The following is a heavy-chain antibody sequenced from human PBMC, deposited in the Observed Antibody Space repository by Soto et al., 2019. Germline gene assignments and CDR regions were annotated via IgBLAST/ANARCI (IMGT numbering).Heavy chain of an antibody. Sequence: GESLKISCNGSGYSFAGYWIAWVRQKPWKGLEWMGRIDPSDSQTYYSPSFRGHVTISVTKSITTVFLQWSSLRASDTAMYYCARQIYDSDTGPNFQYYFDSWGQGTPVTVSS. J-gene: IGHJ4*02. V-gene: IGHV5-10-1*01. CDR3: ARQIYDSDTGPNFQYYFDS. CDR2: IDPSDSQT. D-gene: IGHD3-22*01. CDR1: GYSFAGYW.